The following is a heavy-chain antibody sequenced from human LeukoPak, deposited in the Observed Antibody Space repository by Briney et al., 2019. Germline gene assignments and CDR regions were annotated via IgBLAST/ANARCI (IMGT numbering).Heavy chain of an antibody. V-gene: IGHV3-7*01. CDR1: GFTFSSYS. Sequence: GGSLRLSCAASGFTFSSYSMNWVRQAPGKGLEWVANIKQDGSEKYYVDSVKGRFTISRDNAKNSLYLQMNSLRAEDTAVYYCARENDYGDSDPLDYWGQGTLVTVSS. J-gene: IGHJ4*02. CDR3: ARENDYGDSDPLDY. D-gene: IGHD4-17*01. CDR2: IKQDGSEK.